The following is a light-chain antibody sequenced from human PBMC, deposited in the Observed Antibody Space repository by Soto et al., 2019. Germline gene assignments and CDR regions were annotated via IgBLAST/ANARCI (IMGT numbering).Light chain of an antibody. CDR3: CSYAGSSTWV. CDR2: EDN. J-gene: IGLJ3*02. Sequence: QYALTQPASVSGSPGQSITISCTGTSSDVGSYNLVAWYQQHPGKAPKLIVYEDNKRPSGVSNRFSGSKSGNTASLTISGLQAEDEDDYYCCSYAGSSTWVFGGGTKLTVL. CDR1: SSDVGSYNL. V-gene: IGLV2-23*01.